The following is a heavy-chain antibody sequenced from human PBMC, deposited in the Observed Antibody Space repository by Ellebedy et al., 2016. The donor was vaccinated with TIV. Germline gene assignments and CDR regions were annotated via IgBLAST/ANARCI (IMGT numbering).Heavy chain of an antibody. CDR2: INNDGTAT. Sequence: GESLKISXAASGFSFSWHWMHWVRQAPGKGLVWVSRINNDGTATTYADSVKGRFTISRDNSKNTLDLQMNSLRAEDTAVYYCAKDLFAVATIDLDYWGQGTLLSVSS. V-gene: IGHV3-74*01. CDR1: GFSFSWHW. CDR3: AKDLFAVATIDLDY. D-gene: IGHD5-12*01. J-gene: IGHJ4*02.